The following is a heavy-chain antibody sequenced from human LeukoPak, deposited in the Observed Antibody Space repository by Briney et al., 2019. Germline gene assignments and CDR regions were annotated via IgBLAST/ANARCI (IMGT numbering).Heavy chain of an antibody. Sequence: PGGSLRLSCAASGFTFISYWMHWVRQAPGKGLVWVSRINGYGSSTDFADSVKGRSTISRDNAKNTLYLQMNSLRAEDTAVYYCARDAPGNTALDYWGQGTLVTVSS. V-gene: IGHV3-74*01. CDR2: INGYGSST. CDR3: ARDAPGNTALDY. J-gene: IGHJ4*02. D-gene: IGHD5-18*01. CDR1: GFTFISYW.